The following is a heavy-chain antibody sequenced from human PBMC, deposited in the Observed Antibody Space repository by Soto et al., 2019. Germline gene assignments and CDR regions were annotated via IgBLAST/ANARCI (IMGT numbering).Heavy chain of an antibody. CDR3: ARDWGSSGWFNWFDP. CDR2: LSHDGRNT. Sequence: QVLLVESGGGVVQPGRSLRLSCAASGFTLHNYGMHWVRQAPGKGPEWVAILSHDGRNTNYGDSVRGRFTVSRDESKNTLYLQMARLRVEDTAVYYCARDWGSSGWFNWFDPWGQGTLVIVSS. D-gene: IGHD6-19*01. CDR1: GFTLHNYG. V-gene: IGHV3-30*03. J-gene: IGHJ5*02.